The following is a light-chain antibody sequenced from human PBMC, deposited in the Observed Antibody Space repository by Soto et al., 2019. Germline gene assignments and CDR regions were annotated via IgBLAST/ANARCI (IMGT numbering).Light chain of an antibody. Sequence: EIVMTQSPATLSVSPGERATLSFRASQSVSSNFAWYQQKPGQAPRLIIYGASTRATGIPARFSGSGSGTEFTLTISSLQSEDFAGYYCQQYNNCPQTFGQGTKVEIK. CDR2: GAS. CDR3: QQYNNCPQT. V-gene: IGKV3-15*01. J-gene: IGKJ1*01. CDR1: QSVSSN.